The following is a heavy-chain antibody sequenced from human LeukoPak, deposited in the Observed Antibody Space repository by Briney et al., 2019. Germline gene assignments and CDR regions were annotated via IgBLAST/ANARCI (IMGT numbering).Heavy chain of an antibody. V-gene: IGHV3-66*01. Sequence: GGSLRLSCAASGFTVSSNYMSWIRQAPGKGLEWVSVIYSGGSTYYADSVKGRFTISRDNSKNTLYLQMNSLRAEDTAVYYCAKEGAGTFLRGVIPFDYWGQGTLVTVSS. CDR1: GFTVSSNY. CDR2: IYSGGST. CDR3: AKEGAGTFLRGVIPFDY. J-gene: IGHJ4*02. D-gene: IGHD3-10*01.